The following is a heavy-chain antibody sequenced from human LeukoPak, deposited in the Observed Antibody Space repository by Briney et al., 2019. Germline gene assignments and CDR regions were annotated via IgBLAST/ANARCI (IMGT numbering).Heavy chain of an antibody. D-gene: IGHD4-17*01. CDR1: GFTFSSYW. V-gene: IGHV3-7*01. Sequence: GGSLRLSCAASGFTFSSYWMSWVRQAPGKGLEWVANIKQDGSEKYYVDSVKGRFTISRDNAKNSLYLQMNSLRAEDTAVYYCARDGDMTTVTTGWYFDLWGRGTLVTVSS. CDR3: ARDGDMTTVTTGWYFDL. J-gene: IGHJ2*01. CDR2: IKQDGSEK.